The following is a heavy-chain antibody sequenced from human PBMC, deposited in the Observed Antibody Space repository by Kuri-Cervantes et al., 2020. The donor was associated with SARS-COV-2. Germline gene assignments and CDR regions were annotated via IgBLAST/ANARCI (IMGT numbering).Heavy chain of an antibody. D-gene: IGHD4-17*01. Sequence: GSLRLSCAASGFAFDDYAMHWVRQPPGKGLEWIGYIYYSGSTNYNPSLKSRVTISVDTSKNQFSLKLSSVTAADTAVYYCARHGTVYFDYWGQGTLVTVAS. CDR2: IYYSGST. V-gene: IGHV4-59*08. J-gene: IGHJ4*02. CDR1: GFAFDDYA. CDR3: ARHGTVYFDY.